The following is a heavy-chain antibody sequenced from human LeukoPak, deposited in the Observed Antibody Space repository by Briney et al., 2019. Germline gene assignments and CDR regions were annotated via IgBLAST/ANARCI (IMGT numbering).Heavy chain of an antibody. Sequence: GASVKVSCKASGGTFSSYAISWVRQAPGQGLEWMGGINPIFGTPNYAQKFQGRVTITADKSTSTAYMELSSLRSEDTAVYYCARGAGYCSGGSCYPWFDPWGQGTLVTVSS. CDR1: GGTFSSYA. V-gene: IGHV1-69*06. CDR3: ARGAGYCSGGSCYPWFDP. D-gene: IGHD2-15*01. J-gene: IGHJ5*02. CDR2: INPIFGTP.